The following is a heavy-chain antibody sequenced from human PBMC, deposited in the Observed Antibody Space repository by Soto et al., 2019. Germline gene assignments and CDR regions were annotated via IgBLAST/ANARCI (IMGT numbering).Heavy chain of an antibody. Sequence: GGSLRLSCAASGFTFSSYAMIWVRQAPGKGLERVSGISGTGGSAYYADSVKGRFTISRDNSKNTLYLQMNSLRAEDTAVYYCAKDSDFWSGYYSAFDYWGQGTLVTVSS. J-gene: IGHJ4*02. D-gene: IGHD3-3*01. CDR3: AKDSDFWSGYYSAFDY. CDR1: GFTFSSYA. CDR2: ISGTGGSA. V-gene: IGHV3-23*01.